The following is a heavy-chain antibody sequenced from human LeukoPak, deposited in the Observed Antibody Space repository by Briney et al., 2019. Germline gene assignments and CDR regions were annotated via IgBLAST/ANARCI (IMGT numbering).Heavy chain of an antibody. J-gene: IGHJ4*02. CDR1: GFTFSSYG. CDR3: ARGTAGWGVISPFDY. Sequence: GGSLRLSCAASGFTFSSYGMSWVRQAPGKGLEWVSSISSSSSYIYYADSVKGRFTISRDNAKNSLYLQMNSLRAEDTAVYYCARGTAGWGVISPFDYWGQGTLVTVSS. V-gene: IGHV3-21*01. CDR2: ISSSSSYI. D-gene: IGHD3-10*01.